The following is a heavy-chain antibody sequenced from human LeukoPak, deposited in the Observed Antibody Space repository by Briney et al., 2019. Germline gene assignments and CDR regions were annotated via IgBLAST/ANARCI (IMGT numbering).Heavy chain of an antibody. CDR2: IDWDDDK. D-gene: IGHD2-21*02. Sequence: SGPTLVNPTQTLTLTCTFSGFSLSTSGMCVSWIRQPPGKALEWLARIDWDDDKYYSTSLKTRLTISKDTSKNQVVLTMTNMDPVDTATYYCARIINCCGDFNSFDIWGQGTMVTVSS. CDR1: GFSLSTSGMC. J-gene: IGHJ3*02. CDR3: ARIINCCGDFNSFDI. V-gene: IGHV2-70*11.